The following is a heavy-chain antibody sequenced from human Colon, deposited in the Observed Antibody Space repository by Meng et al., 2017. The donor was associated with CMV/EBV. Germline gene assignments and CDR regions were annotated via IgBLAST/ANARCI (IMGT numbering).Heavy chain of an antibody. J-gene: IGHJ2*01. Sequence: LPLLDPGPGLVSPSGTLSLPCTVFGCSISSSTYYWGWIRQTPGKGLEWIGNIYYSGYTYYNPSLKSRLTISVDTSKNQFSLKLTSVTAADTAVYYCARMALHWYFDLWGRGTLVTVSS. V-gene: IGHV4-39*07. CDR1: GCSISSSTYY. CDR3: ARMALHWYFDL. D-gene: IGHD5-24*01. CDR2: IYYSGYT.